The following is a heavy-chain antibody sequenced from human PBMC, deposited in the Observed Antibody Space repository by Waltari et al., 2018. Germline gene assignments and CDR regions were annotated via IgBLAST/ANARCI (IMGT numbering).Heavy chain of an antibody. CDR1: GGSISSSSYY. V-gene: IGHV4-39*01. CDR3: AIVSNWGSSLDY. Sequence: QLQLQESGPGLVKPSETLSLTCTVSGGSISSSSYYWGWNRQPPGKGLEWIGSIYYSGSTYYNPALKGRVTISVYTSKNQFSLKLSSVTAADTAVYYCAIVSNWGSSLDYWGQGTLVTVSS. J-gene: IGHJ4*02. D-gene: IGHD7-27*01. CDR2: IYYSGST.